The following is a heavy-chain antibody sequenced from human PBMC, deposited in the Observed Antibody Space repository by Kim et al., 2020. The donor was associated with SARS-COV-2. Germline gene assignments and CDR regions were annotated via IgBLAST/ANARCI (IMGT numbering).Heavy chain of an antibody. CDR2: GNT. Sequence: GNTNSAQRLQGRVTMTTDTSTSTAYMELRSLRSYDTAIYYCARDGYFDLWGRGTLVTVFS. V-gene: IGHV1-18*01. J-gene: IGHJ2*01. CDR3: ARDGYFDL.